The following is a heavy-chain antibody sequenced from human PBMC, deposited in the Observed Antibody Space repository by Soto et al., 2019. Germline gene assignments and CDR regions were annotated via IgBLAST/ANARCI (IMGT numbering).Heavy chain of an antibody. D-gene: IGHD3-10*01. CDR2: IYYSGST. CDR1: GGSITGYY. V-gene: IGHV4-59*08. CDR3: ARLTLIWGGYSDY. Sequence: QVQLQESGPGLVKPSETLSLTCTVSGGSITGYYWSWIRQPPGKGLEWIGYIYYSGSTNYNPSLKSRITVSVDTSKDQFSLKLSSVTAADTAVYYCARLTLIWGGYSDYWGQGTLVTVSS. J-gene: IGHJ4*02.